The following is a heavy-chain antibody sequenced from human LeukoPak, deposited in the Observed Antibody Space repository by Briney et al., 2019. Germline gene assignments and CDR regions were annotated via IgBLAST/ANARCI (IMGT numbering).Heavy chain of an antibody. CDR3: AKDHRRSMVRGVTSFDY. J-gene: IGHJ4*02. V-gene: IGHV3-23*01. D-gene: IGHD3-10*01. CDR2: ISGSGGST. Sequence: GGSLRLSCAASGFTFSSYAMSWVRQAPGKGLEWVSVISGSGGSTYYADSVKGRFTISRDNSKNTLYLQMNSLRAEDTAVYYYAKDHRRSMVRGVTSFDYWGQGTLVTVSS. CDR1: GFTFSSYA.